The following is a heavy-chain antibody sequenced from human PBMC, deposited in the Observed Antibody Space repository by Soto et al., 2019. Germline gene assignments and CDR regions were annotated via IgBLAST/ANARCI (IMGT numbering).Heavy chain of an antibody. V-gene: IGHV3-53*01. Sequence: EVQVVESGGGLIQPGGSLRLSCAASGFSVSNNYMSWVRQAPGKGLEWVSRIYSGGTTHYADSVKGRFTISRDSSNNTLHLQMHSLRVEDTALYYCTRDPAAGHQWGPGTGVTVAS. D-gene: IGHD6-13*01. CDR3: TRDPAAGHQ. CDR1: GFSVSNNY. CDR2: IYSGGTT. J-gene: IGHJ4*01.